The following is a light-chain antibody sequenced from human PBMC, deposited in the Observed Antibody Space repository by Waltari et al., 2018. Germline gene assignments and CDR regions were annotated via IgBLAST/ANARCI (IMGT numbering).Light chain of an antibody. J-gene: IGLJ3*02. CDR3: ASWDDSLNGHWV. V-gene: IGLV1-44*01. CDR2: RND. Sequence: QSVLTQPPSASGTPGQRVTISCSGTSSNLGNHVLNWSQQVPGPAPKLLIYRNDLRPSGVPDRFSASKSGTSASLAISGLQSEDEAEYYCASWDDSLNGHWVFGGGTKVTVL. CDR1: SSNLGNHV.